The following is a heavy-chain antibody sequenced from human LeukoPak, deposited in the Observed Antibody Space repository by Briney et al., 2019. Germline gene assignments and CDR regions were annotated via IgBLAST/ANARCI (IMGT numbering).Heavy chain of an antibody. V-gene: IGHV3-48*03. CDR1: GFTFSSYE. Sequence: PGGSLRLSCAASGFTFSSYEMNWVRQAPGKGLEWISYISFSGSTIYYADSVKGRFTISRDNAKNSLYLQMNSLRAEDTAVYYCARQGNDYDILTGYWWYFDYWGQGTLVTVSS. CDR2: ISFSGSTI. CDR3: ARQGNDYDILTGYWWYFDY. J-gene: IGHJ4*02. D-gene: IGHD3-9*01.